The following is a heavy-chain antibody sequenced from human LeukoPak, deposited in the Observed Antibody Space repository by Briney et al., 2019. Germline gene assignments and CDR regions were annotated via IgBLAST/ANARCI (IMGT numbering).Heavy chain of an antibody. Sequence: SETLSLTCTVSGGSISSYYWRWIRQPPGKGLEWIGYIYYSGSTDYNPSLKSRFTMSVDTSKNQFSLKLSSVTAADTAVYYCASADYDMAFDIWGQGTMVTVSS. J-gene: IGHJ3*02. CDR1: GGSISSYY. CDR3: ASADYDMAFDI. V-gene: IGHV4-59*12. D-gene: IGHD3-9*01. CDR2: IYYSGST.